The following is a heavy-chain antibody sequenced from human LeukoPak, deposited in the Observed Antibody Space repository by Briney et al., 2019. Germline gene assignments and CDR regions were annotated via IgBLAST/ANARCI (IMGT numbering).Heavy chain of an antibody. CDR1: GFTFSSYT. CDR2: ISYDGSNK. V-gene: IGHV3-30-3*01. D-gene: IGHD2-15*01. CDR3: ARDFATDIVVVVAAAILDY. Sequence: GGSLRLSCAASGFTFSSYTMHWVRQAPGKGLEWVAVISYDGSNKYYADSVKGRFTICRDNSKNTLYLQMNSLRAEDTAVYYCARDFATDIVVVVAAAILDYWGQGTLVTVSS. J-gene: IGHJ4*02.